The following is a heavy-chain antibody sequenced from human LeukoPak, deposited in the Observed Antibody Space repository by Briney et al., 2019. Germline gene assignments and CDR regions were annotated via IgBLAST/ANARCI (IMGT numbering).Heavy chain of an antibody. D-gene: IGHD3-22*01. J-gene: IGHJ4*02. CDR3: ARDYLYYDSSGYHYSRAFDY. V-gene: IGHV3-33*01. Sequence: GRSLRLSCAASGFTFSSYGMHWVRQAPGKGLEWVAVIWYDGSNKYYADSVKGRFTISRDNSKNTLYLQMNSLRAEDTAVYYCARDYLYYDSSGYHYSRAFDYWGQGTLVTVSS. CDR1: GFTFSSYG. CDR2: IWYDGSNK.